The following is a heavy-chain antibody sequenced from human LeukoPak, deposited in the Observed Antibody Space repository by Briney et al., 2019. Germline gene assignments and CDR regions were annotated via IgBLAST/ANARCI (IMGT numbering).Heavy chain of an antibody. CDR3: AKIDQFDSSGYSDN. D-gene: IGHD3-22*01. CDR2: MSSSGSDT. CDR1: GFTFSSYA. V-gene: IGHV3-23*01. Sequence: GGSVTLSCAASGFTFSSYAVRWVRPAPGRGLEWVSCMSSSGSDTYHAGSVKGRFTISRDNSTNTLYLQMNTLRAEDTAVYFCAKIDQFDSSGYSDNWGQGTLVTVSS. J-gene: IGHJ4*02.